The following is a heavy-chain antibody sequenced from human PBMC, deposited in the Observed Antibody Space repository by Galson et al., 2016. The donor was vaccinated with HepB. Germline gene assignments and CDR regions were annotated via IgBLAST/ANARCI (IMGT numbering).Heavy chain of an antibody. V-gene: IGHV3-23*01. CDR2: INIGGNST. J-gene: IGHJ4*02. CDR3: AADARAMTVNW. D-gene: IGHD1-1*01. Sequence: SLRLSCAASGFTFSNYAMSWVRQAPGKGLEWVSSINIGGNSTYYADSVKVRFTISRNNSKNTVYLQMNSLRAEDTAVYYCAADARAMTVNWWGQGTLVTVSS. CDR1: GFTFSNYA.